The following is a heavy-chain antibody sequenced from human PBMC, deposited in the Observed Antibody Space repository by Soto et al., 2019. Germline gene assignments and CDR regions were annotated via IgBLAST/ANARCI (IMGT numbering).Heavy chain of an antibody. CDR3: ARERAIFGEYDAFDI. J-gene: IGHJ3*02. D-gene: IGHD3-3*01. V-gene: IGHV3-23*01. CDR1: GFTFSSYA. CDR2: ISGSGGST. Sequence: PGGSLRLSCAASGFTFSSYAMSWVRQAPGKGLEWVSAISGSGGSTYYAASVKGRFTISRDNSKTSLYLQMNSLWAEDTAVYYCARERAIFGEYDAFDIWGQGTMVTGSS.